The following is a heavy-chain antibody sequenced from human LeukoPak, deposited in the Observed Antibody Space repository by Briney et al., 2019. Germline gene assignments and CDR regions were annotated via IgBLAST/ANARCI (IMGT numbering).Heavy chain of an antibody. Sequence: SETLSLTCTVSGGSISSYYWSWIRQPPGKGLEWIGYIYYSGSTNYNPSLKSRVTISVDTSKNQFSLKLSSVTAADTAVYYCARGGSGWYELFYDYWGQGTLVTVSS. V-gene: IGHV4-59*01. J-gene: IGHJ4*02. D-gene: IGHD6-19*01. CDR1: GGSISSYY. CDR2: IYYSGST. CDR3: ARGGSGWYELFYDY.